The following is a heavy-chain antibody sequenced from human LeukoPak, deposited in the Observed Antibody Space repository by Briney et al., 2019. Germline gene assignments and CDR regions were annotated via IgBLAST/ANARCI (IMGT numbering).Heavy chain of an antibody. CDR2: FYPEDGET. D-gene: IGHD7-27*01. CDR3: ATDLWAHFVY. Sequence: ASVTVSCKVSGHTLTELSMHWVRPAPGRGLAGVGGFYPEDGETIFAQKLQGRVNMTGDTSTDTAYMELSSLRTEDTAVYYCATDLWAHFVYWGERTPVTVSS. J-gene: IGHJ4*02. CDR1: GHTLTELS. V-gene: IGHV1-24*01.